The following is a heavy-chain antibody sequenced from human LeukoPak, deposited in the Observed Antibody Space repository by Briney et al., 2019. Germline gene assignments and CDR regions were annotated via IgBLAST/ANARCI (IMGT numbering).Heavy chain of an antibody. D-gene: IGHD2-15*01. CDR2: INPDTGGT. CDR1: GFTFTANY. V-gene: IGHV1-2*02. J-gene: IGHJ4*02. Sequence: GASVKVSCKTSGFTFTANYFQWLRQAPGQGLEWMGWINPDTGGTYYAQNFLGRVTMTRDTSITTAYMELSSLTSDDTAMYFCAGKNSRCSDKTCLTAYWGQGTLVTVSS. CDR3: AGKNSRCSDKTCLTAY.